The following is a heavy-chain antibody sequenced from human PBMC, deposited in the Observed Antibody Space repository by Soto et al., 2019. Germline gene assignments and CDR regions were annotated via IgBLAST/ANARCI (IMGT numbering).Heavy chain of an antibody. J-gene: IGHJ4*02. Sequence: SETLSLTCAVYGGSFSGYYWSWIRQPPGKGLEWIGEINHSGGTNYNPSLKSRVTISVDTSKNQFSLKLSSVTAADTAVYYCARGQMATITLDFDYWGQGTLVTVSS. CDR1: GGSFSGYY. CDR2: INHSGGT. CDR3: ARGQMATITLDFDY. V-gene: IGHV4-34*01. D-gene: IGHD5-12*01.